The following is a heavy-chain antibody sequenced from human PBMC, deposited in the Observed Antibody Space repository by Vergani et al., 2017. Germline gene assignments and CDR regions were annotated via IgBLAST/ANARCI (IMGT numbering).Heavy chain of an antibody. V-gene: IGHV5-51*01. CDR3: ATQLAFYDSSGYYFDY. CDR1: GYSFTSYW. Sequence: EVQLVQSGAEVKKPGESLKISCKGSGYSFTSYWIGWVRQMPGKGLEGMGIIYPGDSDTRYSPSFQGQVTISADKSISTAYLQWSSLKASDTAMYYCATQLAFYDSSGYYFDYWGQGTLVTVSS. CDR2: IYPGDSDT. D-gene: IGHD3-22*01. J-gene: IGHJ4*02.